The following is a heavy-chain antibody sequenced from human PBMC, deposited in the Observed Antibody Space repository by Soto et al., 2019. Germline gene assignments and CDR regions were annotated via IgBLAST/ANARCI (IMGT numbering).Heavy chain of an antibody. CDR1: GDSHITYY. CDR2: TFYSGGT. V-gene: IGHV4-59*01. J-gene: IGHJ4*02. D-gene: IGHD1-1*01. CDR3: ARLQLVHKVIDY. Sequence: SVTLPLPCTLCGDSHITYYWSWIPQAPGERLQWIGYTFYSGGTAYNPSLKSRFTMSLDMSKKQFSLNLSSVTTADTPTYCCARLQLVHKVIDYWGQGSRVTVCS.